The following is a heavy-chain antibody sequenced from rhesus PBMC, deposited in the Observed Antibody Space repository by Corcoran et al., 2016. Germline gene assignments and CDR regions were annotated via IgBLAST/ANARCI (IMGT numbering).Heavy chain of an antibody. CDR2: IIHLVGIT. V-gene: IGHV1-198*02. J-gene: IGHJ2*01. Sequence: QVQLVQSGAEVKKPGASVKVSCKASGFTFGSYAISWVRQAPGQGLEWMGVIIHLVGITNYAEKFQGRVTITAETTTSTAYMALSSLRSEDTAVYYCARVNCIGGVCHRPAYCYFDLWGPGTPITISS. CDR3: ARVNCIGGVCHRPAYCYFDL. CDR1: GFTFGSYA. D-gene: IGHD2-39*02.